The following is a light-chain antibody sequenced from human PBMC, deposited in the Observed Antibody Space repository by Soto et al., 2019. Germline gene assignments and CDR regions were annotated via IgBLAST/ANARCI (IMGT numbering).Light chain of an antibody. CDR1: SGHSSYD. CDR2: LNSDGSH. V-gene: IGLV4-69*01. Sequence: QLVLTQSPSASASLGASVKLTCTLSSGHSSYDIAWHQQRPEKGPRYLMKLNSDGSHTKGDGIPNRFSGSSSGAERYLTISSLQSEDEADYYCQTWGTGIHVVYGGGTKLTVL. CDR3: QTWGTGIHVV. J-gene: IGLJ2*01.